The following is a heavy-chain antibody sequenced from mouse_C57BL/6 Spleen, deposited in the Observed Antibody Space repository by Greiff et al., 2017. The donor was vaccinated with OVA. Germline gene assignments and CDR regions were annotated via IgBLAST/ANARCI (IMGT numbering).Heavy chain of an antibody. CDR2: ISSGSSTI. J-gene: IGHJ1*03. Sequence: EVKVVESGGGLVKPGGSLKLSCAASGFTFSDYGMHWVRQAPEKGLEWVAYISSGSSTIYYADTVKGRFTISSDNDKNTLFLQMTSLRSEDTAMYYCARQGYDYDGYWYFDVWGTGTTVTVSS. CDR3: ARQGYDYDGYWYFDV. V-gene: IGHV5-17*01. CDR1: GFTFSDYG. D-gene: IGHD2-4*01.